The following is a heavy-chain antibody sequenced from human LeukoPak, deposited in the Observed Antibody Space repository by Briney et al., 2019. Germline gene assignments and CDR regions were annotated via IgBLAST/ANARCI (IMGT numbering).Heavy chain of an antibody. V-gene: IGHV3-7*01. CDR2: IKQDGSEK. D-gene: IGHD3-10*02. CDR3: AELGITMIGGV. J-gene: IGHJ6*04. CDR1: GFTFSSYW. Sequence: GGSLRLSCAASGFTFSSYWMSWVRQAPGKGLEWVANIKQDGSEKYYVDSVKGRFSISRDNAKNSLNLQMNSLRAEDTAVYYCAELGITMIGGVWGKGTTVTISS.